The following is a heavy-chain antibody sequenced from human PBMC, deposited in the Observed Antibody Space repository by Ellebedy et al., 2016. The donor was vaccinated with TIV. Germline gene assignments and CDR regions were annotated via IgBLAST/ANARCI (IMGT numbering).Heavy chain of an antibody. Sequence: SETLSLXXTVSGGSVSSGIYYWTWIRQHPGQGLEWIAYMDYRGNGNQNPSLKTRVSISVDTSKNRFSLELTSVTAADTALYYCARIPRGSSFGYFDYWGQGILVTVSS. J-gene: IGHJ4*02. CDR1: GGSVSSGIYY. V-gene: IGHV4-31*03. CDR3: ARIPRGSSFGYFDY. D-gene: IGHD5-18*01. CDR2: MDYRGNG.